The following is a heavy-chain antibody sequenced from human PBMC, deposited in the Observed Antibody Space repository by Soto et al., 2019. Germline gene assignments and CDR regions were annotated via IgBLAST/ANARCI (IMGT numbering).Heavy chain of an antibody. CDR1: GVPIRGLDW. J-gene: IGHJ4*02. D-gene: IGHD6-25*01. CDR3: VRGPTPLYSSGELQFDY. CDR2: IYHSGST. V-gene: IGHV4-4*02. Sequence: VSGVPIRGLDWLSWIRPHPGKGMGWIGEIYHSGSTNYNPSLKSRVTISVDKSKNQFSLKLSSVTAADTAVYYCVRGPTPLYSSGELQFDYWGPGTLFPVS.